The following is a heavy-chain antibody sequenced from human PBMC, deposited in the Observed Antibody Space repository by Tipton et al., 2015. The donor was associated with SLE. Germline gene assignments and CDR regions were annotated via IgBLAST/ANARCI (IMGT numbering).Heavy chain of an antibody. D-gene: IGHD3-9*01. CDR3: ARDTQHTYTWYDIYYYMDV. J-gene: IGHJ6*03. V-gene: IGHV3-33*01. CDR1: GFSFSNHG. CDR2: IWYDGSNT. Sequence: RSLRLSCAASGFSFSNHGMHWVRQAPGKGLEWVAVIWYDGSNTYYGDSVKGRFTISRDNSKNTLYLQLDSLRAEDTAVYFCARDTQHTYTWYDIYYYMDVWGKGTTVTVSS.